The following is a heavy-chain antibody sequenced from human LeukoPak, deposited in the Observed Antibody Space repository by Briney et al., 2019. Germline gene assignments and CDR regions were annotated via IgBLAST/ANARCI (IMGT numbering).Heavy chain of an antibody. J-gene: IGHJ4*02. D-gene: IGHD2-21*02. CDR1: GGSFSGYY. Sequence: PSETLSLTCAVYGGSFSGYYWSWLRQPPGKGLEWIGEINRSGSTNYNPSLKSRVTMSVDTSKNQFSLRLSSVTAADTAVYYCARGGFYCGGDCYVDYWGQGTLVTVSS. CDR2: INRSGST. V-gene: IGHV4-34*01. CDR3: ARGGFYCGGDCYVDY.